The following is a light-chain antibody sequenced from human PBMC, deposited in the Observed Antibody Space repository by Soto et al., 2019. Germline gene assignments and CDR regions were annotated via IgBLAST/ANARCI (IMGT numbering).Light chain of an antibody. CDR2: EVV. CDR3: KSYAGSNTYV. CDR1: KGDIGVYDF. Sequence: QSVLTQPPSASVSPGQSVTIPCTGTKGDIGVYDFVSWYQHHPGKAPRLIIYEVVQRPSGVPDRFSGSKSGNTASLTVSGLQAADEADYFCKSYAGSNTYVFGSGTKVTVL. V-gene: IGLV2-8*01. J-gene: IGLJ1*01.